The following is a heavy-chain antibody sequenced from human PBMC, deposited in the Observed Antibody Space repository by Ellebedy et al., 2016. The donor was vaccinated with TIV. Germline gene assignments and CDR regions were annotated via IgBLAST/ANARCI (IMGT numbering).Heavy chain of an antibody. V-gene: IGHV3-11*05. Sequence: GGSLRLXXAASGFTFSDYYMSWIRQAPGKGLEWVSYISSSSSYTNYADSVKGRFTISRDNAKNSLYLQMNSLRAEDTAVYYCARDKAAAGTAQEDDAFDIWGQGTMVTVSS. CDR2: ISSSSSYT. CDR1: GFTFSDYY. J-gene: IGHJ3*02. D-gene: IGHD6-13*01. CDR3: ARDKAAAGTAQEDDAFDI.